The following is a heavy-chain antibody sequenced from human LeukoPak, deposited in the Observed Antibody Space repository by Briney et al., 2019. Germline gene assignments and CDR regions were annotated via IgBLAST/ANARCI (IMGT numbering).Heavy chain of an antibody. CDR2: IYYSGST. CDR1: GGSISSGGYY. D-gene: IGHD5-18*01. Sequence: SETLSLTCTVSGGSISSGGYYWSWIRQHPGKGLEWIGYIYYSGSTYYNPSLKSRVTISVDTSKNQFSLKLSSVTAADTAVYYCARGRTAMVYFDYWGQGTLVAVSS. V-gene: IGHV4-31*03. J-gene: IGHJ4*02. CDR3: ARGRTAMVYFDY.